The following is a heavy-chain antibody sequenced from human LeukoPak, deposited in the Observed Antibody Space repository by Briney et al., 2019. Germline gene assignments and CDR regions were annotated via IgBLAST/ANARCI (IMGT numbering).Heavy chain of an antibody. D-gene: IGHD3-10*01. CDR3: ARGSGSYGQRALDI. CDR1: GFTFTSYW. V-gene: IGHV3-74*01. J-gene: IGHJ3*02. Sequence: PGGSLRLPCAGSGFTFTSYWMHWVRQAPGKGLVWVSLINSAGSNTIYADSVKGRFTISRDNAKNTLYLQMNSLRAEDTAAYYCARGSGSYGQRALDIWGQGTMVTVSS. CDR2: INSAGSNT.